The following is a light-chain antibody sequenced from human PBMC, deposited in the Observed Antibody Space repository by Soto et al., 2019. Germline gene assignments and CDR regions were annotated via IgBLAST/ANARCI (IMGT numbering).Light chain of an antibody. CDR3: QQSYSSPPT. Sequence: DIQMTQSPSSLSASVEDRVIITCRASQSISNHLNWYQQKPGKAPKLLIFAASSLQSGVPSRFSGSRSGPDFTLTISSLQPEDFATYYCQQSYSSPPTFGQGTKVHIK. CDR1: QSISNH. V-gene: IGKV1-39*01. CDR2: AAS. J-gene: IGKJ1*01.